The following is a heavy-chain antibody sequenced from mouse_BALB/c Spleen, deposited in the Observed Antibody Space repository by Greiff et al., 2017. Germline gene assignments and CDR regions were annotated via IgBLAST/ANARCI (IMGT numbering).Heavy chain of an antibody. CDR1: GFNIKDTY. CDR2: IDPANGNT. D-gene: IGHD3-2*01. V-gene: IGHV14-3*02. CDR3: ADSSGYDFDY. Sequence: EVQRVESGAELVKPGASVKLSCTASGFNIKDTYMHWVKQRPEQGLEWIGRIDPANGNTKYDPKFQGKATITADTSSNTAYLQLSSLTSEDTAVYYCADSSGYDFDYWGQGTTLTVSS. J-gene: IGHJ2*01.